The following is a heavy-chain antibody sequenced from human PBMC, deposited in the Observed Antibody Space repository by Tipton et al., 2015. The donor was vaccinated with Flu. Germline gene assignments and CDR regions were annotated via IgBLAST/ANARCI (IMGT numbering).Heavy chain of an antibody. CDR3: ARDGAAPGLYFDC. V-gene: IGHV3-7*01. J-gene: IGHJ4*02. CDR2: IKQDGSEK. Sequence: SLRLSCAASGFTFTDYWMNWVRQAPGKGLEWVASIKQDGSEKYYVDSAKGRFTISRDNAKNSLFLQMNSLRAEDTAVYYCARDGAAPGLYFDCCGQGTLVTVSS. CDR1: GFTFTDYW. D-gene: IGHD6-13*01.